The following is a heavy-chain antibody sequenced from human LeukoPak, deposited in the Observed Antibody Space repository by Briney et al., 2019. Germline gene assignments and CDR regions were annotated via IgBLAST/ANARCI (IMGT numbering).Heavy chain of an antibody. CDR3: ARATLDDYGDYLDAFDI. D-gene: IGHD4-17*01. Sequence: GRSLRLSCAASGFTFSSYAMHWVRQAPGRGLEWVAVISYDGSNKYYADSVKGRFTISRDNSKNTLYLQMNSLRAEDTAVYYCARATLDDYGDYLDAFDIWGQGTMVTVSS. V-gene: IGHV3-30-3*01. CDR2: ISYDGSNK. CDR1: GFTFSSYA. J-gene: IGHJ3*02.